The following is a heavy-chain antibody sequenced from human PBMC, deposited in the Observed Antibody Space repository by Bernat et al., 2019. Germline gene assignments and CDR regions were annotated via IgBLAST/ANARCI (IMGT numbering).Heavy chain of an antibody. CDR1: GFTFSNAW. CDR2: IKSKTDGGTT. Sequence: EVQLVESGGGLVKPGGSLRLSCAASGFTFSNAWMSWVRQAPGKGLEWVGHIKSKTDGGTTDYAAPVKGRFTISRDDSKNTLYLQMNSLKTEDTAVYYCTTDPRPHIWGSYRYLIGGVGDYWGQGTLVTVSS. CDR3: TTDPRPHIWGSYRYLIGGVGDY. V-gene: IGHV3-15*01. J-gene: IGHJ4*02. D-gene: IGHD3-16*02.